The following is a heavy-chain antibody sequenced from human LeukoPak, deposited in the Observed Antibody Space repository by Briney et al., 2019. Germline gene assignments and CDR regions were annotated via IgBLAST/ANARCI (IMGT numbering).Heavy chain of an antibody. D-gene: IGHD6-6*01. Sequence: GASVKVSCKTSGYTFTGHYMHWVRHAPGQGLEWMGWINPNSGGTYYAQKFQGRVTMTRDTSISTAYMELSRLRSDDTAVYYCTIAARPIWFDYWGQGTLVTVSS. V-gene: IGHV1-2*02. CDR3: TIAARPIWFDY. CDR2: INPNSGGT. CDR1: GYTFTGHY. J-gene: IGHJ4*02.